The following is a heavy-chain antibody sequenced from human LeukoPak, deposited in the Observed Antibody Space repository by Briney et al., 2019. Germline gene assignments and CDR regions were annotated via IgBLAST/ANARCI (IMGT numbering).Heavy chain of an antibody. CDR1: GVSCDDSY. V-gene: IGHV4-34*01. J-gene: IGHJ4*02. CDR3: ARGRDRSKAGDH. CDR2: IHPYGIF. Sequence: SETLSLTCAVYGVSCDDSYCSWIRQPPGKGLEWIGEIHPYGIFYYNSSLMSRATISIDTSKSQFSLRLTSVTAADTAFYYCARGRDRSKAGDHWGQGSLVTVSS. D-gene: IGHD5-24*01.